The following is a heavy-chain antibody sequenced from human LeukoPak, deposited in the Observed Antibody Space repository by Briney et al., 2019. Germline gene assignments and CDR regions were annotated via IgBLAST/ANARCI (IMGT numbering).Heavy chain of an antibody. V-gene: IGHV3-21*01. CDR3: ARGHYDVLAASYKWTPDY. D-gene: IGHD3-9*01. Sequence: GGSLRLSCAASGFTFNTFNMNWVRQAPGKGLEWVSSIASGGNYIYYADSVKGRFTTSRDNAKNSLSLQLNSLRVEDTAVYYCARGHYDVLAASYKWTPDYWGQGTLVTVSS. J-gene: IGHJ4*02. CDR1: GFTFNTFN. CDR2: IASGGNYI.